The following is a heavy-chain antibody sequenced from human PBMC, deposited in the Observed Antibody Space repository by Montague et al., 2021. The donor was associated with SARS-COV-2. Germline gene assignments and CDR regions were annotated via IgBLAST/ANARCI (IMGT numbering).Heavy chain of an antibody. J-gene: IGHJ3*02. Sequence: SETLSLTCTVSGGSVTSGDYYWTWIRRPPGKGLEWIGYIYNTGRTXYNPSLKSRVTISMDTSKNQFSLKVDSVSAADTAVYYCATEMPAYDVFDIWGQGTMVTVSS. V-gene: IGHV4-61*08. CDR3: ATEMPAYDVFDI. D-gene: IGHD2-2*01. CDR1: GGSVTSGDYY. CDR2: IYNTGRT.